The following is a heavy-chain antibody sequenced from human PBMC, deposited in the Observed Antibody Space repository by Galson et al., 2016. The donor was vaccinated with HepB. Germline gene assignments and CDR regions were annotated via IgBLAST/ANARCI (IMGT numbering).Heavy chain of an antibody. D-gene: IGHD3-10*01. J-gene: IGHJ5*02. CDR3: ARMNYYGSGSPIYH. V-gene: IGHV3-74*01. Sequence: SLRLSCAVSGFNFSTYWMNWVRQAPGEGLVWVSRINRDGSTTNYVDSVKRRFTLSRDNAENTLYLQMESLRIDDTAVYYCARMNYYGSGSPIYHWGQGSLVTVSS. CDR1: GFNFSTYW. CDR2: INRDGSTT.